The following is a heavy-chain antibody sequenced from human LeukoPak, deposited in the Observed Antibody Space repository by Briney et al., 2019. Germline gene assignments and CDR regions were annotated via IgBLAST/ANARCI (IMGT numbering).Heavy chain of an antibody. J-gene: IGHJ4*02. D-gene: IGHD3-22*01. CDR2: VRSKAYGATT. Sequence: GGSLRLSCTASGFTFGDYAMSWFRQAPGKGLQWVGYVRSKAYGATTEYAASVKGRFTISRDDSKSIAYLQMNSLKTEDTAVYYCTREYYYHSSGFDYWGQGTLVTVSS. CDR1: GFTFGDYA. CDR3: TREYYYHSSGFDY. V-gene: IGHV3-49*03.